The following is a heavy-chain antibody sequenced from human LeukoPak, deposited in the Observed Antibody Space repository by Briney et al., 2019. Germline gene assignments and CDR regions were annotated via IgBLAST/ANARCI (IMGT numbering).Heavy chain of an antibody. Sequence: GGSLRLSCAASGFTVSSNYMSWVRQAPGKGLEWVSVIYSGGSTYYADSVKGRFTISRDNSKNTLYLQMNSLRAEDTAVYYCARASRYYYDSSGYYPDYWGQGTLVTVSS. J-gene: IGHJ4*02. CDR1: GFTVSSNY. CDR3: ARASRYYYDSSGYYPDY. CDR2: IYSGGST. D-gene: IGHD3-22*01. V-gene: IGHV3-66*01.